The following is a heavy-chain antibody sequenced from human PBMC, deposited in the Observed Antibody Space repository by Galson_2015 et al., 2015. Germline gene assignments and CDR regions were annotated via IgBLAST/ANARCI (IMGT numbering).Heavy chain of an antibody. CDR2: IWYDGSYK. D-gene: IGHD2-2*02. Sequence: SLRLSCAASGFIFSNYGMHWVRQAPGKGLEWVAVIWYDGSYKYYADSVKGRFTISRDNSKNTFYLQVTSQRAEDTAVYYCARDVYCSGSTCYSAFDIWGQGTMVTVSS. CDR1: GFIFSNYG. J-gene: IGHJ3*02. CDR3: ARDVYCSGSTCYSAFDI. V-gene: IGHV3-33*01.